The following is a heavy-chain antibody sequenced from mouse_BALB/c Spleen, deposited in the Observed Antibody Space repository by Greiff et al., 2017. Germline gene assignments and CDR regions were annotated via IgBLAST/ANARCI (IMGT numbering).Heavy chain of an antibody. Sequence: DVKLVESGGGLVKPGGSLKLSCAASGFTFSSYAMSWVRQTPGKRLEWVATISSGGSYTYYPDSVKGRFTISRDNAKNTLYLQMSSLRSEDTAMYYCARRGNYGWFAYWGQGTLVTVSA. CDR2: ISSGGSYT. CDR1: GFTFSSYA. V-gene: IGHV5-9-3*01. J-gene: IGHJ3*01. D-gene: IGHD2-1*01. CDR3: ARRGNYGWFAY.